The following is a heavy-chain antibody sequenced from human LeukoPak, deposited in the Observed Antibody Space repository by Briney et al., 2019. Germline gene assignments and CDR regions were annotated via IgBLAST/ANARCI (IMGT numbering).Heavy chain of an antibody. CDR2: VGYDGDKR. CDR1: GFIFRSFG. CDR3: ARDGSYMVRGVSTYYFDY. Sequence: GGSLRLSCAASGFIFRSFGMHWVRQSPGKGLEWLAVVGYDGDKRDYTDSVKGRFTISRDNSRNTIDLQLSSLRAEDTAVYYCARDGSYMVRGVSTYYFDYWGQGALVTVSS. D-gene: IGHD3-10*01. J-gene: IGHJ4*02. V-gene: IGHV3-30*03.